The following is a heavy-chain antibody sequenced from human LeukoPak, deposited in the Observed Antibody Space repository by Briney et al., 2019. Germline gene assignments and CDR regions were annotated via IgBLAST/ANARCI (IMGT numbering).Heavy chain of an antibody. Sequence: SETLSLTCTVSGGSISSSSYYWGWIRQPPGKGPEWIGSIYYSGSTYYNPSLESRVTISVDTSKNQFSLKLSSVTAADTAVYYCARQSAIFALHYYYMDVWGKGTTVTVSS. CDR1: GGSISSSSYY. V-gene: IGHV4-39*01. J-gene: IGHJ6*03. CDR3: ARQSAIFALHYYYMDV. D-gene: IGHD3-3*01. CDR2: IYYSGST.